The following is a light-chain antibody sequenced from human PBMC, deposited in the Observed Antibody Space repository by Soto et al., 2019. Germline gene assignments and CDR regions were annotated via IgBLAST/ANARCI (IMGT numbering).Light chain of an antibody. CDR2: SNN. CDR1: TSNIGSNT. V-gene: IGLV1-44*01. J-gene: IGLJ2*01. Sequence: QPVLTQPPSASGTPGQRVTISCSGGTSNIGSNTVTWYQQLPETAPKLLIHSNNERPSGVPDRFSGAKSGTSASLVISGLQSEDEADFYCAAWDDSLNGPVFGGGTKVTVL. CDR3: AAWDDSLNGPV.